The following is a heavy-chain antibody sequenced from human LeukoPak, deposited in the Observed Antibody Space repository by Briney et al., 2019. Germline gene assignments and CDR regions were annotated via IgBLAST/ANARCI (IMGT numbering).Heavy chain of an antibody. CDR2: ISYDGSNK. CDR3: AKDYSSSSDYFDF. D-gene: IGHD6-13*01. CDR1: GVTFSTYG. V-gene: IGHV3-30*18. J-gene: IGHJ4*02. Sequence: GGSLRLSCAVSGVTFSTYGMHWVRQAPGKGLECVAFISYDGSNKYYADSVKGRFTISRDNTKNTLYLEMNSLRPEDTALYCCAKDYSSSSDYFDFWGQGTLVTVSS.